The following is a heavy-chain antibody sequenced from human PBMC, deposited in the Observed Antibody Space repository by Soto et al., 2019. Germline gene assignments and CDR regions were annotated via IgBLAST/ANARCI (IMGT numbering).Heavy chain of an antibody. V-gene: IGHV1-69*13. Sequence: ASVKVSCKASGGTFSSYAISWVRQAPGQGLEWVGGIIRIFSTANYAQKFQGRVTITADESTSTAYMELSSLRSEDTAVYYCARDSPIARMDVWGQGTTVTVSS. J-gene: IGHJ6*02. CDR1: GGTFSSYA. CDR3: ARDSPIARMDV. D-gene: IGHD6-13*01. CDR2: IIRIFSTA.